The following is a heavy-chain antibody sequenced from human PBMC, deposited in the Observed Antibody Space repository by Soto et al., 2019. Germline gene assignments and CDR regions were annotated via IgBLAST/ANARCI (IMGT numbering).Heavy chain of an antibody. J-gene: IGHJ5*02. CDR2: IYYSGST. Sequence: SSETLSLTCTVSGGSISSSSYYWGWIRQPPGKGLEWIGSIYYSGSTYYNPSLKSRVTISVDTSKNQFSLKLSSVTAADTAVYYCARGVAGPLHWFDPWGQGTLVTVSS. V-gene: IGHV4-39*01. D-gene: IGHD6-19*01. CDR1: GGSISSSSYY. CDR3: ARGVAGPLHWFDP.